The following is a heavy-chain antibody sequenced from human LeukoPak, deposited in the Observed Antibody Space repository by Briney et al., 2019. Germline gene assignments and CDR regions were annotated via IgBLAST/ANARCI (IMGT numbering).Heavy chain of an antibody. J-gene: IGHJ4*02. D-gene: IGHD7-27*01. CDR2: INPDGSGT. CDR1: GFTFNNFG. Sequence: GGSLRLSCEASGFTFNNFGMHWVRQAPGKGLVWVSRINPDGSGTNYADSVKGRFTVSRDNAKNTLYLQMNSLRAEDTALYYCTKDLTGELDYWGQGTLVTVSS. V-gene: IGHV3-74*01. CDR3: TKDLTGELDY.